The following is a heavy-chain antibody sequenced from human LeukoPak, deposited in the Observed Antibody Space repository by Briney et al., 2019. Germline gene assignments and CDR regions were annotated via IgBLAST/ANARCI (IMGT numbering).Heavy chain of an antibody. CDR3: ARDRGSYWFGAFDI. D-gene: IGHD1-26*01. CDR1: GFVFSSYW. J-gene: IGHJ3*02. CDR2: INTDGSST. Sequence: GGSLRLSCAVSGFVFSSYWMHWVRQAPGKGLVWVSHINTDGSSTTYADSVKGRFTISRDNAKNSLYLQMNSLRAEDTAVYYCARDRGSYWFGAFDIWGQGTMVTVSS. V-gene: IGHV3-74*01.